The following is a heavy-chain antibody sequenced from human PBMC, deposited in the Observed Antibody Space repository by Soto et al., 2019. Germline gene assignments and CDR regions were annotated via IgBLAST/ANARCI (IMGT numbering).Heavy chain of an antibody. J-gene: IGHJ4*02. CDR2: ISGSGGDT. Sequence: PGGSLRLSCAASGFTFSSYTMMWVRQAPGKGLEWVSSISGSGGDTYYADSVKGRFTISRDTSKSSLYLHMTSLRAEDTALYYCAKEGQYDLLAGYYYYWGQGTLVTVSS. V-gene: IGHV3-23*01. CDR3: AKEGQYDLLAGYYYY. CDR1: GFTFSSYT. D-gene: IGHD3-9*01.